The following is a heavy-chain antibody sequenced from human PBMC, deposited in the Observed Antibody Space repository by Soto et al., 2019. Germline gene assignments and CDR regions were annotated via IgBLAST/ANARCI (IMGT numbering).Heavy chain of an antibody. D-gene: IGHD6-19*01. CDR2: IWYDGSNK. J-gene: IGHJ4*02. CDR3: ARVLAVAGTDY. V-gene: IGHV3-33*01. Sequence: GGSLRLSCAVSGFNFSSYGMHWVRQAPGKGLEWVAVIWYDGSNKYYADSVKGRFTISRDDSKDTLYLQMNSLRAEDTAVYYCARVLAVAGTDYWGQGTLVTVSS. CDR1: GFNFSSYG.